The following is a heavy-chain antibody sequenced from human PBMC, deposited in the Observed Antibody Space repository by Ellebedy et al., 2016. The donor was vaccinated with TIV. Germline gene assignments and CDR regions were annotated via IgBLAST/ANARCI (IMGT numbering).Heavy chain of an antibody. CDR1: GYTLTEFS. V-gene: IGHV1-24*01. D-gene: IGHD6-13*01. J-gene: IGHJ5*02. CDR2: FDPENNER. Sequence: ASSVKVSCKVSGYTLTEFSIHWVRHAPGNGLEWMGGFDPENNERIYAQKFQGRVTMTEDTPTDTAYMELSSLKSEDTAVYYCALLTSNWYANWFDPWGQGTLVIVSS. CDR3: ALLTSNWYANWFDP.